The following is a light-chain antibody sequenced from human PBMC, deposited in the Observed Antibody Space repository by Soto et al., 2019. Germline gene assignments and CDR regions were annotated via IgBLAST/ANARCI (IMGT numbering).Light chain of an antibody. J-gene: IGKJ4*01. Sequence: DIVMTQSPLSQPVTPGEPASISCRSSRSLLQTNGNTYLDWYLQKPGQSPQLLIYDASSRATGIPDRFSGGGSGTDFTLTISRLEPEDFAVYYCQQFSSYPLTFGGGTKVDIK. CDR3: QQFSSYPLT. CDR1: RSLLQTNGNTY. V-gene: IGKV2-28*01. CDR2: DAS.